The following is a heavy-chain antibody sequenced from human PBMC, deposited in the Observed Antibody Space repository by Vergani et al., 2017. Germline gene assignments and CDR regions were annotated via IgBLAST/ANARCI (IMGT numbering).Heavy chain of an antibody. J-gene: IGHJ4*02. CDR2: INHSGST. Sequence: QVQLQQWGAGLLKPSETLSLTCAVYGGSFSGYYWSWIRQPPGKGLEWIGEINHSGSTNYNPSLKSRVTISVDTSKNQFSLELSAVTAANTAVYYCARSEQQQLGLRSAKYDYWGQGTLVTVSS. V-gene: IGHV4-34*01. CDR1: GGSFSGYY. CDR3: ARSEQQQLGLRSAKYDY. D-gene: IGHD6-13*01.